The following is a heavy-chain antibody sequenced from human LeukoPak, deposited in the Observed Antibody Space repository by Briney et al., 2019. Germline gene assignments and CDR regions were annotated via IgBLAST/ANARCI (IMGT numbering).Heavy chain of an antibody. D-gene: IGHD1-26*01. CDR2: ISGSGGST. CDR1: GFTFSSYA. Sequence: GGSLRLSCAASGFTFSSYAMSWVRQAPGKGLEWVSAISGSGGSTYYADSVKGRFTISRDNSKNTLYLQMNSLRAEDTAVYYCAKDPIVGATSGYYFDYWGQGTLVTVSS. J-gene: IGHJ4*02. CDR3: AKDPIVGATSGYYFDY. V-gene: IGHV3-23*01.